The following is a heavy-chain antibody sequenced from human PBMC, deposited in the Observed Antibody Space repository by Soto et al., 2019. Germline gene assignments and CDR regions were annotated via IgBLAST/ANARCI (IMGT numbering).Heavy chain of an antibody. Sequence: GGSLRLSCAASGFTFSSYGIHWVRQAPGKGLEWVAAISHDGSKTNYADSLKGRFTISRDNFKNTLYLQMNSLRAEDTAIYYCAKYLMAGTANTAYAFDIWGRGTLVTVSS. V-gene: IGHV3-30*18. CDR1: GFTFSSYG. CDR3: AKYLMAGTANTAYAFDI. J-gene: IGHJ3*02. CDR2: ISHDGSKT. D-gene: IGHD6-19*01.